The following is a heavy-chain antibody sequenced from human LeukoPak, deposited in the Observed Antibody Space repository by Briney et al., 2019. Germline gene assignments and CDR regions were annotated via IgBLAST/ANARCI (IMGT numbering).Heavy chain of an antibody. D-gene: IGHD2-2*01. J-gene: IGHJ5*02. CDR2: IYTSGST. Sequence: PSQSLSLTCTVSGGSISTGSYYWTWIRQPAGKGLEWIGRIYTSGSTNYNPSLKTRVTISEDTSKNQFSLKLSSVTAADTAVYYCARDHRSHCSSTTCWFSFDPWGQGTLVTVSS. V-gene: IGHV4-61*02. CDR3: ARDHRSHCSSTTCWFSFDP. CDR1: GGSISTGSYY.